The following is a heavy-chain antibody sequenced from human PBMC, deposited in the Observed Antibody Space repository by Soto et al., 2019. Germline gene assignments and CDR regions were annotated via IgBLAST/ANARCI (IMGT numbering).Heavy chain of an antibody. Sequence: ASVKVSCKASGYTFTSYDINWVRQATGQGLEWMGWMNPNSGNTGYAQKFQGRVTMTRNTSISTAYMELSSLRSEDTAVYYCAIIQRGDFWSGYYTTIDYWGQGTLVTVS. D-gene: IGHD3-3*01. CDR2: MNPNSGNT. CDR3: AIIQRGDFWSGYYTTIDY. V-gene: IGHV1-8*01. J-gene: IGHJ4*02. CDR1: GYTFTSYD.